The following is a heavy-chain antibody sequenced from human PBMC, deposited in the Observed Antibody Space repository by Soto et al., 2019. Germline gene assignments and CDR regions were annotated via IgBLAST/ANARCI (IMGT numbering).Heavy chain of an antibody. CDR2: ISSSGSTI. CDR3: ARDDSSGYYDSGGAFDI. D-gene: IGHD3-22*01. J-gene: IGHJ3*02. CDR1: GFTFSDYY. V-gene: IGHV3-11*01. Sequence: KPGGALRLSCAASGFTFSDYYMSWIRQAPGKGLEWVSYISSSGSTIYYAGSVKGRFTISRDNAKNSLYLQMNSLRAEDTAVYYCARDDSSGYYDSGGAFDIWGQGTMVTVSS.